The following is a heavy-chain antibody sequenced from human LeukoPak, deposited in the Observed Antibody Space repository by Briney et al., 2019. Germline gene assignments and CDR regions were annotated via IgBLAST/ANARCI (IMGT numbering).Heavy chain of an antibody. CDR1: GFSFSSYV. J-gene: IGHJ4*02. D-gene: IGHD1-1*01. CDR3: ARDRDWNFDS. V-gene: IGHV3-74*03. Sequence: GGSLRLSCAASGFSFSSYVMYWVRQTPGKGPVCVSRISHDGTIITYADSAKGRFTISRDNTKNILFLQMNSLRVEDTAVYYCARDRDWNFDSWGQGTLVTVSS. CDR2: ISHDGTII.